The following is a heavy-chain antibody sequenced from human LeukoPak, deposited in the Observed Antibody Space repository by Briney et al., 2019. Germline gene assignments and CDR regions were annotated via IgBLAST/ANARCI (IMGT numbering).Heavy chain of an antibody. V-gene: IGHV1-2*02. CDR3: ARELANFFDY. Sequence: ASVKVSCKASGYTFIGYYMHWVRQAPGQGLEWMGWINPHSGGTNSEQNFQGRVTMSRDTSISTVYMELSRLRSDDTALYYCARELANFFDYWGQGTLVTVSS. CDR1: GYTFIGYY. CDR2: INPHSGGT. J-gene: IGHJ4*02. D-gene: IGHD6-6*01.